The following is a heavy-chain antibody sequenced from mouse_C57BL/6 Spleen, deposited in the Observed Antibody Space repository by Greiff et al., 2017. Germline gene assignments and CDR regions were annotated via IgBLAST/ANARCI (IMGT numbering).Heavy chain of an antibody. CDR3: AREGGSSPYFDY. CDR1: GYTFTSYW. J-gene: IGHJ2*01. D-gene: IGHD1-1*01. CDR2: IHPNSGST. Sequence: QVQLKQPGAELVKPGASVKLSCKASGYTFTSYWMHWVKQRPGQGLEWIGMIHPNSGSTNYNEKFKSKATLTVDKSSSTAYMQLSSLTSEDSAVYYCAREGGSSPYFDYWGQGTTLTVSS. V-gene: IGHV1-64*01.